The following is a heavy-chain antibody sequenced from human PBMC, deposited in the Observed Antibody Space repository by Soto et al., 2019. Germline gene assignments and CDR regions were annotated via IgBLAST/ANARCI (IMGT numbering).Heavy chain of an antibody. D-gene: IGHD6-13*01. CDR3: AREDSSRGYYYYGMDV. CDR2: IYYSGST. Sequence: SETLSLTSTVSGGSISSRSYCWGWIRQPPGKGLEWIGSIYYSGSTYYNPSLKSRVTISVDTSKNPFSLKLSSVTAADTAVYYCAREDSSRGYYYYGMDVWGQGTTVTVSS. J-gene: IGHJ6*02. V-gene: IGHV4-39*02. CDR1: GGSISSRSYC.